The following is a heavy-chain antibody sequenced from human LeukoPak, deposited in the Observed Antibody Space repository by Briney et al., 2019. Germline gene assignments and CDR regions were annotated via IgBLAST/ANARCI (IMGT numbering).Heavy chain of an antibody. CDR2: IYPDDSNT. CDR1: GYNFPIYW. V-gene: IGHV5-51*01. J-gene: IGHJ6*03. Sequence: GESLKISCQGSGYNFPIYWIGWVRQMPGQGLEWMGVIYPDDSNTIYGPSFQGQVTISADKSINTAYLEWSSLKASDTAIYYCARQGAAGKYYYYYMDVWGKGTTVTVSS. D-gene: IGHD6-13*01. CDR3: ARQGAAGKYYYYYMDV.